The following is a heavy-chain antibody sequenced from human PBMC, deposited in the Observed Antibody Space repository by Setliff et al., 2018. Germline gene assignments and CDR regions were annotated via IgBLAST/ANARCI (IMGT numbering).Heavy chain of an antibody. CDR1: GYSISSGHY. V-gene: IGHV4-38-2*02. J-gene: IGHJ4*02. Sequence: PSETLSLTCTVSGYSISSGHYWGWIRQPPGKGLEWIGSIPHSGSTYYNPSLRSRVTISLDTSKNQFSPKLTSVTAADTAVYYCAGGRRYDYGWDFDYWGQGTLVTVS. D-gene: IGHD4-17*01. CDR3: AGGRRYDYGWDFDY. CDR2: IPHSGST.